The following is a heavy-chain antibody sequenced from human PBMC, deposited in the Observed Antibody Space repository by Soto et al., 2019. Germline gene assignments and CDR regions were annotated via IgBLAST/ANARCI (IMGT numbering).Heavy chain of an antibody. CDR2: ISSSSSYT. J-gene: IGHJ4*02. V-gene: IGHV3-11*05. D-gene: IGHD1-1*01. CDR1: GFTFSDYY. CDR3: AREGAGIRNELDY. Sequence: QVQLVESGGGLVKPGGSLRLSCAASGFTFSDYYMSWIRQAPGKGLEWVSYISSSSSYTNYADSVKGRFTISRDNAKNSLYLQMNILRAEDTAVYYCAREGAGIRNELDYWGQGTLVTVSS.